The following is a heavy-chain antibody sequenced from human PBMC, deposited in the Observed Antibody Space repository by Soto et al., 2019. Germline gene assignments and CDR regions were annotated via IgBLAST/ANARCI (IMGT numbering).Heavy chain of an antibody. Sequence: EVQLLESGGDLVQPGGSLRLSCRGSGFIFRNYGMSWVRQAPGKGLEWVSAISGDGVSTYYADSVKGRFTISRDNSKDTLYLQMNSLRAEDTAVHYCVHYDVLTGFDYWGQGTLVTVSS. V-gene: IGHV3-23*01. CDR1: GFIFRNYG. CDR3: VHYDVLTGFDY. D-gene: IGHD3-9*01. CDR2: ISGDGVST. J-gene: IGHJ4*02.